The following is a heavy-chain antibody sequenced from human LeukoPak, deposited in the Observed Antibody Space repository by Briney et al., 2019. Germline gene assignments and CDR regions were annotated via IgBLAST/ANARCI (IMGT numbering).Heavy chain of an antibody. CDR1: GFTFTNYW. D-gene: IGHD2-2*03. CDR2: IKEDGSEK. V-gene: IGHV3-7*02. J-gene: IGHJ1*01. CDR3: ASTPGYCSSATCFEYFQL. Sequence: GGSLRLSCAASGFTFTNYWMTWVRQAPGEALEWVANIKEDGSEKYYVDSVKGRFTISRDNAKNTLYLQMSSLRAEDTAVYYCASTPGYCSSATCFEYFQLWGQGTLVTVSS.